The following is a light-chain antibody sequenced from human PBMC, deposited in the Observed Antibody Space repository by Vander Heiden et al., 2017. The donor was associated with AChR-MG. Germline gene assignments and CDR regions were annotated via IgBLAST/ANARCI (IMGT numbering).Light chain of an antibody. V-gene: IGKV1-39*01. CDR3: QQSYSTPHT. CDR1: QNINNY. CDR2: AAS. J-gene: IGKJ2*01. Sequence: DIQMTQSPSSLSASVGDRVTITCRAGQNINNYLNWFQQKVGKAPKLLIYAASSLQSGVPPRFSGSRSGADFSLTISSLQPEDFATYYCQQSYSTPHTFGQGTKLEIK.